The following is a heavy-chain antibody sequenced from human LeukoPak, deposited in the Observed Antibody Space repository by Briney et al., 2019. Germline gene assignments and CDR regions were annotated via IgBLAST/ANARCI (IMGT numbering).Heavy chain of an antibody. CDR1: GYTFSSYY. CDR3: AREYYYGSGSLYYYYGMDV. CDR2: INPSGGST. Sequence: ASLKVSCKASGYTFSSYYMHWVRQAPGQGLKWMGIINPSGGSTSYAQKFQGRVTMTRDTSTSTVYMELSSLRSEDTAVYYCAREYYYGSGSLYYYYGMDVWGQGTTVTVSS. V-gene: IGHV1-46*01. J-gene: IGHJ6*02. D-gene: IGHD3-10*01.